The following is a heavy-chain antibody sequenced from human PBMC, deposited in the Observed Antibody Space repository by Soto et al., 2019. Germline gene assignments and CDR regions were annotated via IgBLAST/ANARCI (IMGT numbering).Heavy chain of an antibody. V-gene: IGHV1-2*02. J-gene: IGHJ6*02. CDR1: GYTFTGYY. D-gene: IGHD6-6*01. Sequence: ASLKVSCKASGYTFTGYYMRWVRQAPGQGLEFMGWINPSSGGTNYSQKLQGRGTMTRDPSSSTAYMELSRLRSDDTAVYYCARDVGGIAARPGYYYYYGMDVWGQGTTVTVAS. CDR2: INPSSGGT. CDR3: ARDVGGIAARPGYYYYYGMDV.